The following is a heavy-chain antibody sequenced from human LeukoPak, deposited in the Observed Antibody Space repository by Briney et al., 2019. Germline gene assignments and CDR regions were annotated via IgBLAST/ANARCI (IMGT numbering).Heavy chain of an antibody. CDR1: GFXFSTYV. D-gene: IGHD3-16*02. CDR2: ISASGGNT. J-gene: IGHJ4*02. CDR3: ARSRRVGGVIVPFDY. Sequence: PGCSLRLSCEASGFXFSTYVMKWVRQAPGKGLEGVSVISASGGNTYYADSVKGRFTISRDNSKNTLYLQMNSLRAEDTAAYYCARSRRVGGVIVPFDYWGQGTLVTVSS. V-gene: IGHV3-23*01.